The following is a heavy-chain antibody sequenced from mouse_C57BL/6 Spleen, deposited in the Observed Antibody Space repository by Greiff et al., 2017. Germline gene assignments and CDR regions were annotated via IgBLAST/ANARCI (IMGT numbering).Heavy chain of an antibody. Sequence: VQLQQPGAELVRPGSSVKLSCKASGYTFTSYWMDWVKQRPGQGLEWIGNIYPSDSETHYNQKFKDKATLTVDKSSSTAYMQLSSLTSEASAVYYCAKEAYDYGFAYWGQGTLVTVSA. CDR2: IYPSDSET. CDR1: GYTFTSYW. CDR3: AKEAYDYGFAY. V-gene: IGHV1-61*01. J-gene: IGHJ3*01. D-gene: IGHD2-4*01.